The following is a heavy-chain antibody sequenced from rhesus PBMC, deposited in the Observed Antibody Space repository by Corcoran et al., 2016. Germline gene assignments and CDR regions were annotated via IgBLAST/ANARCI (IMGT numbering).Heavy chain of an antibody. CDR2: ISNGGGST. V-gene: IGHV3-178*01. J-gene: IGHJ4*01. CDR1: GLPFSSFY. CDR3: ARGGDY. Sequence: EVQLVVFGGGLVKPGGSLGLSCAASGLPFSSFYMVLVRQDPGKGLEWVSRISNGGGSTWYADSVKGRFTISRENAKNTLYLQMNSLRAEDTAVYYCARGGDYWGQGVLVTVSS.